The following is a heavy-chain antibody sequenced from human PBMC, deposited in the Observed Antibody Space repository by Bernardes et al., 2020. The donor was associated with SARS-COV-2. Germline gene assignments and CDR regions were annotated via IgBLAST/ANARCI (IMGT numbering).Heavy chain of an antibody. CDR2: IFHTGNT. D-gene: IGHD3-3*01. J-gene: IGHJ4*01. Sequence: SETLSLTCAVSGGSINSANWWSWVRQPPGGGLEWIGEIFHTGNTKYNPSLESRVSISLDKSKNQFSLKLTSVTAADTAVYFCAREEAIFGLDPLPYYFDYWRHGTLVTVSS. CDR3: AREEAIFGLDPLPYYFDY. CDR1: GGSINSANW. V-gene: IGHV4-4*02.